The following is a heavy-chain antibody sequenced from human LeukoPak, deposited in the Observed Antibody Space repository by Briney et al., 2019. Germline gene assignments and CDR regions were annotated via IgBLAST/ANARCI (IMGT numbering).Heavy chain of an antibody. Sequence: PGGSLRLSCAASGFTFSSYSMNWVRQAPGKGLEWVSSISSSSSYIYYADSVKGRFTISRDNAKNSLYLQMNSLRAEDTAVHYCAEDYGDYHDFGMDVWGQGTTVTVSS. CDR2: ISSSSSYI. D-gene: IGHD4-17*01. J-gene: IGHJ6*02. CDR1: GFTFSSYS. CDR3: AEDYGDYHDFGMDV. V-gene: IGHV3-21*01.